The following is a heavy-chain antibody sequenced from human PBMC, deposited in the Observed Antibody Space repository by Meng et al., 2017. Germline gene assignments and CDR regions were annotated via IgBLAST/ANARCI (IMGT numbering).Heavy chain of an antibody. Sequence: QVVGTGGGLIQHAGSLRFSCAASGFTVSSNYMSGVRQAPGKGLEWVSVIYSGGSTYYADSVKGRFTISRDNSKNTLYLQMNSLRAEDTAVYYCARGGSYYSYWGQGTLVTVSS. V-gene: IGHV3-53*02. D-gene: IGHD1-26*01. CDR1: GFTVSSNY. CDR3: ARGGSYYSY. CDR2: IYSGGST. J-gene: IGHJ4*02.